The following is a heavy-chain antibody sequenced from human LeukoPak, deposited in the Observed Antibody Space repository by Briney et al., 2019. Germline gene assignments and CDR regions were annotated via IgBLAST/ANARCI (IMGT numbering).Heavy chain of an antibody. Sequence: ASVKVSCKASGYTFTSYYMHWVRQAPGQGLEWMGIINPSGGSTSYAQKFQGRVTMTRETSTSTVYMELSSLRSEDTAVYYCARDKKLMYYYGPTIIGAPGYWGQGTLVTVSS. CDR3: ARDKKLMYYYGPTIIGAPGY. D-gene: IGHD3-10*01. J-gene: IGHJ4*02. CDR1: GYTFTSYY. CDR2: INPSGGST. V-gene: IGHV1-46*01.